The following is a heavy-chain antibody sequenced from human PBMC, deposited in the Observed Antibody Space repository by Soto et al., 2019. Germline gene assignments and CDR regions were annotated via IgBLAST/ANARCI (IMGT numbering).Heavy chain of an antibody. CDR1: GYTFTGYY. V-gene: IGHV1-2*02. Sequence: GASVKVSCKASGYTFTGYYMHWVRQAPGQGLEWMGWINPNSGGTNYAQKFQGRVTMTRDTSISTAYMELSRLRSDDTAVYYCARAKGITIFGLAPSMDVWGQETTVTVYS. D-gene: IGHD3-3*01. CDR3: ARAKGITIFGLAPSMDV. J-gene: IGHJ6*02. CDR2: INPNSGGT.